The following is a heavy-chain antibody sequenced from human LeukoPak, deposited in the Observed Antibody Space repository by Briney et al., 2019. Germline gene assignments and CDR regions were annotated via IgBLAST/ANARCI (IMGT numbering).Heavy chain of an antibody. V-gene: IGHV3-23*01. Sequence: GGSLRLSCAASGFTFSSSSISWVRQAPGKGLEWVSAITDAVGSTHYADSAKGRFTISNDNSKNTVYLQMNSLRPEDMAVYYCAKEIFSGLLYIDYWGQGTLVTVSS. J-gene: IGHJ4*02. CDR3: AKEIFSGLLYIDY. CDR1: GFTFSSSS. D-gene: IGHD5-12*01. CDR2: ITDAVGST.